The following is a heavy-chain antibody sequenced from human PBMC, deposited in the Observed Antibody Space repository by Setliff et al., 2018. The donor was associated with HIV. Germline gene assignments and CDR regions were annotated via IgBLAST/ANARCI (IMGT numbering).Heavy chain of an antibody. Sequence: GGSLRLSCVASGFTFNTFAMHWVRQAPGKGLEWVSVITYDATRTSYADSVMGRFSISRDNSRNTLYLQMNSLRVEDTAIYYCTKGVQRLRPYYFDSWGQGTLVTVSS. V-gene: IGHV3-30*07. J-gene: IGHJ4*02. CDR3: TKGVQRLRPYYFDS. CDR2: ITYDATRT. D-gene: IGHD4-17*01. CDR1: GFTFNTFA.